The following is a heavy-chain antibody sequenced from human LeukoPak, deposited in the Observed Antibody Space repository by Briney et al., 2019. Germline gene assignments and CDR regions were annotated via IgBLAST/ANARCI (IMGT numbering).Heavy chain of an antibody. CDR1: GFTVSSKY. D-gene: IGHD3-10*01. Sequence: GGSLRLSCAASGFTVSSKYMSWVRQAPGKGLEWVSVIYSGGGTYYADSVKGRFTISRDSSRTTLFLQMNSLRAEDTAVYYCTRDSQGSGIYSVDYWGQGTLVTVSS. J-gene: IGHJ4*02. CDR2: IYSGGGT. V-gene: IGHV3-66*01. CDR3: TRDSQGSGIYSVDY.